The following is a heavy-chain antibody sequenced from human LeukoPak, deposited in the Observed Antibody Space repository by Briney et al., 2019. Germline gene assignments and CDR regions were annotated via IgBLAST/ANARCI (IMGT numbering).Heavy chain of an antibody. Sequence: SETLSLTCTVSGASISNTYYWSWIRQLPGKGLEWIGNLYNIGSITYKPSLKSRVTMSIDMSKNQFSMRLTSVTAADTAVYFCATNSTGSAFDYWGQGILVTVSS. D-gene: IGHD2/OR15-2a*01. CDR1: GASISNTYY. J-gene: IGHJ4*02. CDR3: ATNSTGSAFDY. V-gene: IGHV4-59*08. CDR2: LYNIGSI.